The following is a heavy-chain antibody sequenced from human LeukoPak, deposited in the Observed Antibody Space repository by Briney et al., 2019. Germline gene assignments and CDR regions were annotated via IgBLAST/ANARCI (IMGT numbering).Heavy chain of an antibody. V-gene: IGHV4-39*07. Sequence: SETLSLTCSVSGGSISSGRYYWGWIRQPPGKGLEWIGSINLSGHTYYNPSLKSRVTISVDTSKNQFSLKLSSVTAADTAVYYCARAQESITIFGVVRRDYWGQGTLVTVSS. D-gene: IGHD3-3*01. CDR2: INLSGHT. CDR1: GGSISSGRYY. J-gene: IGHJ4*02. CDR3: ARAQESITIFGVVRRDY.